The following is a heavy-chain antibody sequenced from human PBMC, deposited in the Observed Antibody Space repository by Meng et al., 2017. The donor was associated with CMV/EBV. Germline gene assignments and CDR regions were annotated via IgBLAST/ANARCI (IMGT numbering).Heavy chain of an antibody. CDR2: IRYDGSNK. V-gene: IGHV3-30*02. J-gene: IGHJ5*02. D-gene: IGHD6-13*01. CDR3: AKRRGSSWYGWFDP. Sequence: GGSLRPSCAASGFTFSNYGMHWVRQAPGKGLEWVAFIRYDGSNKYYADSVKGRFTISRDNSKNTLYMQMDSLRGEDTAVYYCAKRRGSSWYGWFDPWGQGTLVTVSS. CDR1: GFTFSNYG.